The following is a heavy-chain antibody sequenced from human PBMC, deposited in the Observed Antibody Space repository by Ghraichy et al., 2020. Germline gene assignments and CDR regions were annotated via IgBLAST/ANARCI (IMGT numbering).Heavy chain of an antibody. D-gene: IGHD5-24*01. CDR2: INPNSGGT. V-gene: IGHV1-2*02. Sequence: ASVKVSCKASGYTFTGYYMHWVRQAPGQGLEWMGWINPNSGGTNYAQKFQGRVTMTRDTSISTAYMELSRLRSDDTAVYYCARDPGDGYKSAFDYWGQGTLVTVSS. CDR1: GYTFTGYY. J-gene: IGHJ4*02. CDR3: ARDPGDGYKSAFDY.